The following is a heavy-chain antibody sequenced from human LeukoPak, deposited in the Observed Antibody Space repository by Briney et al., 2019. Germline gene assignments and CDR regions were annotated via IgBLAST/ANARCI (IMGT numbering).Heavy chain of an antibody. D-gene: IGHD3-22*01. CDR2: IKQDGSEK. V-gene: IGHV3-7*01. CDR3: ARAKQEGDYYDSSGYYGY. J-gene: IGHJ4*02. Sequence: PGGSLRLSCAASGFTFSSSWMSWVREAPGKGLEWVANIKQDGSEKYYVDSVKGRFTISRDNAKNSLYLQMNSLRAEDTAVYYCARAKQEGDYYDSSGYYGYWGQGTLVTVSS. CDR1: GFTFSSSW.